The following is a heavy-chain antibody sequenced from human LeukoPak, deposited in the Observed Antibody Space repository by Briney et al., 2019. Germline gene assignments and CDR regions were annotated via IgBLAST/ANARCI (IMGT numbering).Heavy chain of an antibody. J-gene: IGHJ4*02. D-gene: IGHD7-27*01. Sequence: PSETLSLTCAVSGGSISSGSYSWSWIRQPPGKGLEWIGYIYPRGSTYYNPSLKSRVTMSVDTSKNQFSLKLSSVTAADTAVYYCARDAPTTGDGAFDYWGQGTLVTVSS. V-gene: IGHV4-30-2*01. CDR2: IYPRGST. CDR1: GGSISSGSYS. CDR3: ARDAPTTGDGAFDY.